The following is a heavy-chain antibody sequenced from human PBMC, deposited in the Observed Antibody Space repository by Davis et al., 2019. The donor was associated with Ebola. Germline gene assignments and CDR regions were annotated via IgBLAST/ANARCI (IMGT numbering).Heavy chain of an antibody. V-gene: IGHV4-34*01. J-gene: IGHJ5*02. D-gene: IGHD5-18*01. CDR1: GGSFSGYY. CDR3: ARGRPGRGYSYLP. Sequence: SETLSLTCAVYGGSFSGYYWSWIRQPPGKGLEWIGEINHSGITNYNPSLKSRVTISVDTSKNQFSLKLSSVTAADTAVYYCARGRPGRGYSYLPWGQGTLVTVSS. CDR2: INHSGIT.